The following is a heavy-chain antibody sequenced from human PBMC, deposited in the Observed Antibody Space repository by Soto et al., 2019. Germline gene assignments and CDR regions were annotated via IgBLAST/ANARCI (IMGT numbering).Heavy chain of an antibody. D-gene: IGHD3-10*01. CDR2: ITWNSGTI. CDR1: GFTFDDYA. J-gene: IGHJ6*02. CDR3: AKDHYGSAISGMDV. V-gene: IGHV3-9*01. Sequence: GGSLRLSCAASGFTFDDYAMHWVRQTPGKGLEWVSGITWNSGTIGYADSVKGRFTISRDNGKNSLYLQMNSLRPEDTALYYCAKDHYGSAISGMDVWGQGTTVTVSS.